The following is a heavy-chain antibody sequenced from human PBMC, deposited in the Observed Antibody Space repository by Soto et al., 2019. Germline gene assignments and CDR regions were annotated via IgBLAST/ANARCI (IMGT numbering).Heavy chain of an antibody. CDR1: GYTFTGYY. Sequence: ASVKVSCKASGYTFTGYYMHWVRQAPGQGLEWMGWINPNSGGTNYAQKFQGWVTMTRDTSISTAYMELSRLRSDDTAVYYCARESTPYGSGKWFDPWGQGTLVTVSS. J-gene: IGHJ5*02. V-gene: IGHV1-2*04. CDR2: INPNSGGT. D-gene: IGHD3-10*01. CDR3: ARESTPYGSGKWFDP.